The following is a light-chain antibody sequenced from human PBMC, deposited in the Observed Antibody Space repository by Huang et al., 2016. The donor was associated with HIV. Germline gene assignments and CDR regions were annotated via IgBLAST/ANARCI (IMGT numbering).Light chain of an antibody. J-gene: IGKJ2*01. CDR3: RQYSKWPPNT. CDR1: QSVNSK. CDR2: GAS. V-gene: IGKV3-15*01. Sequence: EIVMTQSPATLSVSPGERATLSCRASQSVNSKLAWYQQKPGQAPRLLIYGASTRATGVPGRFSGSGSGTEFTLTISSLQSEDFAVYYCRQYSKWPPNTFGQGTKLESK.